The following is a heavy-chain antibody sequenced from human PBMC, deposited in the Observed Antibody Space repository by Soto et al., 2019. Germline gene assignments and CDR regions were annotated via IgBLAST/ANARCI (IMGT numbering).Heavy chain of an antibody. Sequence: QAHLVQSGAELKKPGSSVRVSCKASGDTLTFYTIAWVRRPPGLGLEWMGRTNPIIGMSNSALKFQGRLSISADKSTSTASRDLRSLRSDDTSVYSCATSYVSGSPGSAYWGRGALVTFSS. CDR2: TNPIIGMS. D-gene: IGHD3-16*01. V-gene: IGHV1-69*02. CDR1: GDTLTFYT. CDR3: ATSYVSGSPGSAY. J-gene: IGHJ4*02.